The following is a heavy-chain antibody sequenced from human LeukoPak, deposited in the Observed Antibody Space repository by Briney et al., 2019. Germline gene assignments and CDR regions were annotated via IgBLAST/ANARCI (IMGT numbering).Heavy chain of an antibody. CDR2: ISSDGAST. D-gene: IGHD1-1*01. V-gene: IGHV3-23*01. Sequence: GGSLRLSCAASGFTFSSFAMTWVRQATGKGLEWVSIISSDGASTYYADSVKGRLTISRDNSKNTLYLQMNSLRAEDSALYYCAKGGWNAWFDPWGQGTLVTVSS. CDR1: GFTFSSFA. J-gene: IGHJ5*02. CDR3: AKGGWNAWFDP.